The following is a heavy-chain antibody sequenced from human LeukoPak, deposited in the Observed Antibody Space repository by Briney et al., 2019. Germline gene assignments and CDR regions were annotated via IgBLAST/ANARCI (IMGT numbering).Heavy chain of an antibody. D-gene: IGHD4-17*01. CDR1: GFTFSSYW. V-gene: IGHV3-74*01. J-gene: IGHJ5*02. CDR2: INSDGSST. CDR3: ARGKDGDYGWFDP. Sequence: HAGGSLRLSCAASGFTFSSYWMHWVRQAPGKGLVWVSRINSDGSSTSYADSVKGRFTISRDNAKNTLYLQMNSLRAEDTAVYYCARGKDGDYGWFDPWGQGTLVTVSS.